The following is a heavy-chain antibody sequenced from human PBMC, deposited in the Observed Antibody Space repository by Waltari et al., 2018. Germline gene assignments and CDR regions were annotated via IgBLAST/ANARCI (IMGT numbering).Heavy chain of an antibody. CDR3: AREWTMDTTMVTIAFDI. Sequence: QVQLVQSGAEVRKPGSSVKVSCKASGGTFSTFTISWVRQAPGHGLEWMGSIIPLVGTANYAPNFKGRVIITADDSTSTAYMELNSLKSEDTAVYYCAREWTMDTTMVTIAFDIWGQGTMVTVSA. D-gene: IGHD5-18*01. CDR2: IIPLVGTA. J-gene: IGHJ3*02. V-gene: IGHV1-69*18. CDR1: GGTFSTFT.